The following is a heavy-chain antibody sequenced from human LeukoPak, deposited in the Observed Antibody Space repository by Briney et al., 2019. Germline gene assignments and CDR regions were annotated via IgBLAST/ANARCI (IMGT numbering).Heavy chain of an antibody. V-gene: IGHV3-30*04. J-gene: IGHJ4*02. CDR3: ARDRALPRPPMRTTYYFDY. CDR1: GFTFSSYA. CDR2: ISYDGSNK. D-gene: IGHD3-22*01. Sequence: EGSLRLSCAASGFTFSSYAMHWVRQAPGKGLEWVAVISYDGSNKYYADSVKGRFTISRDNSKNTLYLQMNSLRAEDTAVYYCARDRALPRPPMRTTYYFDYWGQGTLVTVSS.